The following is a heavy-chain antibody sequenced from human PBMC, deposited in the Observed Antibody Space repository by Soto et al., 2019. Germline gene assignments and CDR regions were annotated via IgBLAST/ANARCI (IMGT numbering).Heavy chain of an antibody. Sequence: SETLSLTCAVYGGSFSGYYWSWIRQPPGKGLEWIGEINHSGSTNYNPSLKSRVTISVDTSKNQFSLKLSSVTAADTAVYYCARGLWIITMVRVRAFDIWGQGTMVTVSS. CDR3: ARGLWIITMVRVRAFDI. V-gene: IGHV4-34*01. CDR2: INHSGST. D-gene: IGHD3-10*01. J-gene: IGHJ3*02. CDR1: GGSFSGYY.